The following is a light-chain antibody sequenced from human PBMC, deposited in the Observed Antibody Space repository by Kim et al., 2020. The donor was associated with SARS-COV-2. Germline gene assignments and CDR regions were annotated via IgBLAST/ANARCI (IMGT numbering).Light chain of an antibody. CDR2: GTS. Sequence: AIRMTQSPSSSSASIGDRVTITCRASPGISTYLAWYQQKPGKAPQLLVYGTSTLQSGVAPRFSGSGSGTDFTLTISSLQSEDFATYYCQQYYSYPPTFGPGTKVDI. CDR3: QQYYSYPPT. J-gene: IGKJ3*01. CDR1: PGISTY. V-gene: IGKV1-8*01.